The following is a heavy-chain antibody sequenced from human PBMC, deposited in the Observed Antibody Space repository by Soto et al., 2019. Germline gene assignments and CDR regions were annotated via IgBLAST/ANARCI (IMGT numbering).Heavy chain of an antibody. CDR3: ARDVDYGDYFDY. J-gene: IGHJ4*02. V-gene: IGHV4-59*01. D-gene: IGHD4-17*01. CDR1: GGSISRYS. CDR2: IYYSGST. Sequence: SETLSLTCTVSGGSISRYSWSWIRQPPGKGLEWIGYIYYSGSTNYNPSLKSRVTISVDTSKNQFSLKLSSVTAADTAVYYCARDVDYGDYFDYWGQGTPVTVSS.